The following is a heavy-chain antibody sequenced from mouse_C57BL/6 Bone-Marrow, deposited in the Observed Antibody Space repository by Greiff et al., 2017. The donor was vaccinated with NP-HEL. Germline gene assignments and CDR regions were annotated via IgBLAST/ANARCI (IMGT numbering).Heavy chain of an antibody. J-gene: IGHJ3*01. V-gene: IGHV1-15*01. CDR2: IDPETGGT. Sequence: QVQLQQSGAELVRPGASVTLSCKASGYTFTDYEMHWVKQTPVHGLEWIGAIDPETGGTAYNQKFKGKAILTADKSSSTAYMELRSLTSEDSAVYYCTGRHYDGSSPFAYWGQGTLVTVSA. CDR1: GYTFTDYE. D-gene: IGHD1-1*01. CDR3: TGRHYDGSSPFAY.